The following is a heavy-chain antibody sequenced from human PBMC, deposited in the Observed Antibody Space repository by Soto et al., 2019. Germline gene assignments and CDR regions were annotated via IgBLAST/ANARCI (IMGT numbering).Heavy chain of an antibody. D-gene: IGHD2-2*01. CDR3: ARGDIVVVPAATIMCGFDY. V-gene: IGHV4-59*01. CDR2: IYYSGST. J-gene: IGHJ4*02. Sequence: SETLSLTCTVSGGSISSYYWSWIRQPPGKGLEWIGYIYYSGSTNYNPSLKSRVTISVDTSKNQFSLKLSSVTAADTAVYYCARGDIVVVPAATIMCGFDYWGQGTLVTVSS. CDR1: GGSISSYY.